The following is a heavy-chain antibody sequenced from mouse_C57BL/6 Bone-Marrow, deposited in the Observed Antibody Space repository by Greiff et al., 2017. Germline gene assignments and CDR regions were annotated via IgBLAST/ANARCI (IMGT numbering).Heavy chain of an antibody. Sequence: VMLVESGPELVKPGASVKISCKASGYAFRSSWMNWVKQRPGKGLEWIGRIYPGDGDTNYNGKFKGKATLTADKSSSTAYMQLSSLTSEDSAVYFCARHSYYYAMDYWGQGTSVTVSS. CDR1: GYAFRSSW. CDR2: IYPGDGDT. CDR3: ARHSYYYAMDY. J-gene: IGHJ4*01. V-gene: IGHV1-82*01.